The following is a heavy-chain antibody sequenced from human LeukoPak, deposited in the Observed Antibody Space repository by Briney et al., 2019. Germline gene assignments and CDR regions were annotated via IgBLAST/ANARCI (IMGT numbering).Heavy chain of an antibody. CDR2: IYHSGST. J-gene: IGHJ4*02. CDR3: ARVPHYYDSSGYYYVSYFDY. CDR1: GGSISSGGYS. V-gene: IGHV4-30-2*01. D-gene: IGHD3-22*01. Sequence: SETLTLTCAVSGGSISSGGYSWSWIRQPPGKGLEWIGYIYHSGSTYYNPSLKSRVTISVDRSKNQFSLKLSSVTAADTAVYYCARVPHYYDSSGYYYVSYFDYWGQGTLVTVSS.